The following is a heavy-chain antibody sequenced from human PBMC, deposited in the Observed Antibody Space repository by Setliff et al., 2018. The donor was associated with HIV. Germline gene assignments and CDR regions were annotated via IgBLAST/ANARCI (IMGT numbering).Heavy chain of an antibody. J-gene: IGHJ1*01. CDR1: GGSFSGYH. Sequence: PSETLSLTCAVYGGSFSGYHWSWIRQSPGKGLEWIGEIDHSGNTYYNPSLKSRVTISTDTSRNQFSLRLSSVTAADTAIYYCARVPTSSWYVTTQRTKEYFHHWGQGTLVTVSS. V-gene: IGHV4-34*01. CDR2: IDHSGNT. D-gene: IGHD6-13*01. CDR3: ARVPTSSWYVTTQRTKEYFHH.